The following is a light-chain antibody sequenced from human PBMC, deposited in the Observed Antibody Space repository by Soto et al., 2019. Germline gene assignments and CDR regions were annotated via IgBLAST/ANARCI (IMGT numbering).Light chain of an antibody. V-gene: IGLV2-14*01. J-gene: IGLJ2*01. CDR1: SSDVGDYNY. Sequence: QSALTQPASVSGSPGQSITISCTGTSSDVGDYNYVSWYQQHPGKAPKLLIYGVSNRPSGISSHFSGSKSGNTASLTISGLQAEDEADYYCSSYTSPNTLIFGGGTKVTVL. CDR2: GVS. CDR3: SSYTSPNTLI.